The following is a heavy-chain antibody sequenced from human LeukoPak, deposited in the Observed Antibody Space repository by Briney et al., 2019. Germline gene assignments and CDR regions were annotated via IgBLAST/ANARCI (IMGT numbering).Heavy chain of an antibody. J-gene: IGHJ4*02. Sequence: ASVKVSCKASGYTFTSYGISWVRQAPGQGLEWMGWISAYNGNTNYAQKLQGRVTMTTDTSTSTAYMELRSLRPDDTAVYYCARESKYDGATSSLGFDYWGQGTLVTVSS. CDR3: ARESKYDGATSSLGFDY. D-gene: IGHD1-26*01. V-gene: IGHV1-18*01. CDR2: ISAYNGNT. CDR1: GYTFTSYG.